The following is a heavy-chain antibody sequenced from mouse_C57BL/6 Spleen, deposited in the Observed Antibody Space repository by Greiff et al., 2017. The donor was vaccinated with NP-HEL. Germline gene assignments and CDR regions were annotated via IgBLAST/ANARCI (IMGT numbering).Heavy chain of an antibody. J-gene: IGHJ1*03. CDR2: ISDGGSYT. CDR1: GFTFSSYA. CDR3: ARDADYYGSSYLYWYFDV. D-gene: IGHD1-1*01. V-gene: IGHV5-4*01. Sequence: EVQVVESGGGLVKPGGSLKLSCAASGFTFSSYAMSWVRQTPEKRLEWVATISDGGSYTYYPDNVKGRFTISRDNAKNTQDLQMSHLKSEDTAMYYCARDADYYGSSYLYWYFDVWGTGTTVTVSS.